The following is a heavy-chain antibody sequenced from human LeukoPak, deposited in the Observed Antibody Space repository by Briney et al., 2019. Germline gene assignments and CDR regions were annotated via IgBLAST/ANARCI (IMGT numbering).Heavy chain of an antibody. Sequence: GGSLRLSCAASGFTFSSYAMSWARQAPGKGLEWVSAISGSGGSTYYADSVKGRFTISRDNSKNTLYLQMNSLRAEDTAVYYCAKDPNPYGDYFDYWGQGTLVTVSS. CDR1: GFTFSSYA. CDR3: AKDPNPYGDYFDY. D-gene: IGHD4-17*01. J-gene: IGHJ4*02. CDR2: ISGSGGST. V-gene: IGHV3-23*01.